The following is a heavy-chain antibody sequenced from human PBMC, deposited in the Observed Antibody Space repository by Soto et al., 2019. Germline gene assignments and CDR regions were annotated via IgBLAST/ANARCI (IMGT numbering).Heavy chain of an antibody. Sequence: EVHLVESGGGLVQPGGSLRLSCAASGFTFSSYSLNWVRQAPGKGLEWVSYITSSGTTVYYADSVRGRFTISRDNAKNSLYLQMNSLRDEDTAVYYCARGSSNWKSYFDFWGQGTLVTVSS. D-gene: IGHD6-13*01. V-gene: IGHV3-48*02. CDR2: ITSSGTTV. J-gene: IGHJ4*02. CDR3: ARGSSNWKSYFDF. CDR1: GFTFSSYS.